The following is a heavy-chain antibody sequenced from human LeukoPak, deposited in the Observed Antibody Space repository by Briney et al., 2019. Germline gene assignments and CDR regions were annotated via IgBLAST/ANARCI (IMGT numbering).Heavy chain of an antibody. CDR3: ARHPFATPFDH. CDR1: GDSISGVY. D-gene: IGHD2-15*01. Sequence: SETLSLTCTVSGDSISGVYWSWIRQPPGKGLEWIGYVYYSGDTNYNPSLKSRVIMSLDTSKNQVSLRLSSVTAADTAVYYCARHPFATPFDHWGRGTLLTVSS. V-gene: IGHV4-59*08. CDR2: VYYSGDT. J-gene: IGHJ4*02.